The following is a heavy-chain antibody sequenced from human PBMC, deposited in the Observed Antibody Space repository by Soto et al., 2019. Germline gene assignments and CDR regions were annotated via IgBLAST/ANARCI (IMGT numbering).Heavy chain of an antibody. Sequence: QVQLVESGGGVVQPGRSLRLSCAASGFTFSSYGMHWVRQAPGKGLEWVAVIWYDGSNKYYADSVKGRFTVSRDNSKNTLYLQMNSLRAEDTAGYYCARGPVVPASNWVDPWGQGTLVTVSS. CDR2: IWYDGSNK. J-gene: IGHJ5*02. CDR3: ARGPVVPASNWVDP. CDR1: GFTFSSYG. D-gene: IGHD2-2*01. V-gene: IGHV3-33*01.